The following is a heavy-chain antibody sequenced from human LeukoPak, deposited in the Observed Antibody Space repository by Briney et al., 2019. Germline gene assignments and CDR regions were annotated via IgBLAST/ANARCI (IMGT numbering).Heavy chain of an antibody. V-gene: IGHV1-2*02. D-gene: IGHD1-26*01. CDR2: INPNSGGT. CDR3: ARDRNQFYSGTCYY. CDR1: GYTFTGYY. Sequence: APVKVSCKASGYTFTGYYMHWVRQAPGQGLGWMGWINPNSGGTNYAQKFQGRVTMTRDTSISTAYMELSRLRDDDTAMYYCARDRNQFYSGTCYYWGQGTLVTVSS. J-gene: IGHJ4*02.